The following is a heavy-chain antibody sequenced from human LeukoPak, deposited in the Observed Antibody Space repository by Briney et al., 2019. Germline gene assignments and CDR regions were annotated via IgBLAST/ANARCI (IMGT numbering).Heavy chain of an antibody. J-gene: IGHJ6*02. Sequence: GGSLRLSCAASGFTFSSYEMNWVRQAPGKGLEWDSYISSSGSTIYYADSVKGRFTISRDNAKNSLYLQMNSLRAEDTAVYYCARAFDSSARGDYYGMDVWGQGTTVTVSS. V-gene: IGHV3-48*03. CDR2: ISSSGSTI. D-gene: IGHD3-10*01. CDR3: ARAFDSSARGDYYGMDV. CDR1: GFTFSSYE.